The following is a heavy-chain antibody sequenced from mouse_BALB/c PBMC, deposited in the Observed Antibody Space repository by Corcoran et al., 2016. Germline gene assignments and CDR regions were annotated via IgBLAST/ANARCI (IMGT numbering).Heavy chain of an antibody. Sequence: EVQLQQSGPELVKPGASMKISCKASGYSFTGYTMNWVKQSHGKNLEWIGLINPYNGGTSYNQKFKGKAKLTVDKSSSKAYMELLSLTSEDSAVYYWARKYYGNYVGAMDYWGQGTSVTVSS. V-gene: IGHV1-18*01. CDR2: INPYNGGT. D-gene: IGHD2-1*01. J-gene: IGHJ4*01. CDR1: GYSFTGYT. CDR3: ARKYYGNYVGAMDY.